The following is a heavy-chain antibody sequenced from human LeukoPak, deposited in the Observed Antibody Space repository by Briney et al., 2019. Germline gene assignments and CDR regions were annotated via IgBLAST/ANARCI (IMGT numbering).Heavy chain of an antibody. J-gene: IGHJ4*02. D-gene: IGHD6-13*01. Sequence: GGSLRLSCAASGFTVSSNYMSWVRQAPGKGLEWVSVIFSGGSTYYADSVKGRFTISRDNAKNSLYLQMNSLRAEDTALYYCAKDLGRQQQLVPYYFDYWGQGTLVTVSS. CDR3: AKDLGRQQQLVPYYFDY. CDR2: IFSGGST. CDR1: GFTVSSNY. V-gene: IGHV3-53*05.